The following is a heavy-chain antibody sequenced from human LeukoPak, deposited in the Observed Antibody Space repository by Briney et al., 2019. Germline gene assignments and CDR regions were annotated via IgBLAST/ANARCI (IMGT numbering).Heavy chain of an antibody. D-gene: IGHD3-22*01. V-gene: IGHV1-69*13. Sequence: GASVKVSCKASGYTFTGYYMHWVRQAPGQGLEWMGGIISFFDRRHFAQRFQGRVTITADESTTTVFMELSSLTFEDTAIYYCAGDFSFEGTDYYYSLHSWGQGTRVTVSS. CDR2: IISFFDRR. CDR1: GYTFTGYY. CDR3: AGDFSFEGTDYYYSLHS. J-gene: IGHJ4*02.